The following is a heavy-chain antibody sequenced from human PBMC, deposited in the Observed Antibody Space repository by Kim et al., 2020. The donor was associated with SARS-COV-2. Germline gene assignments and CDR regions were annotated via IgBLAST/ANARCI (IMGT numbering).Heavy chain of an antibody. CDR3: ASFSGSWGYYYYGMDV. Sequence: ASVKVSCKASGYTFTGYYMHWVRQAPGQGLEWMGWINPNSGGTNYAQKFQGRVTMTRDTSISTAYMELSRLRSDDTAVYYCASFSGSWGYYYYGMDVWGQGTTVTVSS. J-gene: IGHJ6*02. CDR1: GYTFTGYY. V-gene: IGHV1-2*02. D-gene: IGHD1-26*01. CDR2: INPNSGGT.